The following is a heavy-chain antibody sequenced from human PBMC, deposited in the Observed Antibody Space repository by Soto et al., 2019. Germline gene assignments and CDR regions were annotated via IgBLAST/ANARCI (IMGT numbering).Heavy chain of an antibody. CDR1: GTTFSNYA. V-gene: IGHV1-69*12. CDR3: VRGPDYEGYFDY. Sequence: QVRLVQSGAEVKKTGSSVKVSCKASGTTFSNYAIGWVRQAPGQGLEWMGGIILPFGTPNYAQKFQGRVAISAAESMTTAYMELRGLRSEDTAVYYCVRGPDYEGYFDYWGQGTLVTVSS. J-gene: IGHJ4*02. CDR2: IILPFGTP. D-gene: IGHD3-22*01.